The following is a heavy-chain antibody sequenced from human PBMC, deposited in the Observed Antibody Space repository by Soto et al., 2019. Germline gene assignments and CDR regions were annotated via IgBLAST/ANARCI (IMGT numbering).Heavy chain of an antibody. CDR3: ARDRRGWEWYFDL. CDR1: GFTFSSYG. V-gene: IGHV3-33*01. Sequence: QVQLVESGGGVVQPGRSLRLSCAASGFTFSSYGMHWVRQAPGKGLEWVAVIWYDGSNKYYADSVKGRFTISRDNSKNTLYRQMNSLRAEDTAVYYCARDRRGWEWYFDLWGRGTLVTVSS. D-gene: IGHD6-19*01. J-gene: IGHJ2*01. CDR2: IWYDGSNK.